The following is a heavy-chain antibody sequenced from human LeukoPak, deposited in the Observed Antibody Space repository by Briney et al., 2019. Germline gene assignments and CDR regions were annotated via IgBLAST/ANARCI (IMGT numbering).Heavy chain of an antibody. V-gene: IGHV3-64D*09. CDR1: GFTFSRHN. J-gene: IGHJ3*02. CDR3: VSDRETQEQI. Sequence: QPGGSLILSCSGSGFTFSRHNMHWVRQAPGKGLEYVSAISYNGDSTYYVDSVKGRFTISRDNSKNTLDLQMSSLRPEDTAVYYCVSDRETQEQIWGPGTLVTVSS. CDR2: ISYNGDST. D-gene: IGHD1-26*01.